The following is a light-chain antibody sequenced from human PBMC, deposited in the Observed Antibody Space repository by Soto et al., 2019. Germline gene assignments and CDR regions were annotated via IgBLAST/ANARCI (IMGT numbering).Light chain of an antibody. CDR2: DTD. J-gene: IGLJ3*02. CDR3: LLSYSDSRV. V-gene: IGLV7-46*01. Sequence: QAVVTQEPSLTVSPGGTATLTCASSTGPVTSGHYPYWFQQKPGQAPRTVLYDTDNRHSWTPARFSGSLLGGKAALTLSGAQPEDEADYYCLLSYSDSRVFGGGTKVTVL. CDR1: TGPVTSGHY.